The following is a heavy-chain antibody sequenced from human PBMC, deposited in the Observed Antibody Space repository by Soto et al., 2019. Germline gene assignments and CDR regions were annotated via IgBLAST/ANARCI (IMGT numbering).Heavy chain of an antibody. CDR2: ISGSGGST. CDR3: AKDLKIGWYTPYYYYGMDV. CDR1: GFTFSSYA. J-gene: IGHJ6*02. V-gene: IGHV3-23*01. Sequence: GGSLRLSCAASGFTFSSYAMSWVRQAPGKGLEWVSAISGSGGSTYYADSVKGRFTISRDNSKNTLYLQMNSLRAEDTAVYYCAKDLKIGWYTPYYYYGMDVWGQGTTVTVSS. D-gene: IGHD6-19*01.